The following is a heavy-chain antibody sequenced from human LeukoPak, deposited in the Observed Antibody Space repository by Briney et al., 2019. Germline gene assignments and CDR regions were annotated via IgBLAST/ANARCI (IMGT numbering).Heavy chain of an antibody. CDR1: GFTFSGYS. CDR2: ISSSSSYI. V-gene: IGHV3-21*01. CDR3: ARDLNDYYSYYFDY. D-gene: IGHD3-22*01. J-gene: IGHJ4*02. Sequence: GGSLRLSCAASGFTFSGYSMNWVRQAPGKGLEWVSSISSSSSYIYYADSVKGRFTISRDNAKNSLYLQMNSLRAEDSAVYYCARDLNDYYSYYFDYWGQGTLVTVSS.